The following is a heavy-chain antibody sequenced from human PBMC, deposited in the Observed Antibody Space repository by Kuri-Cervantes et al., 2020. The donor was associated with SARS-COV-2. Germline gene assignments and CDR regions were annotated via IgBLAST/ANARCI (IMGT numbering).Heavy chain of an antibody. D-gene: IGHD3-3*01. Sequence: SETLSLTCTVSGGSISSHYWSRIRQPAGKGLEWIGYIYTSGSTNYSPSLKSRVTISVDTSKNQFSLKLSSVTAADTAVYYCASHRSGYPNWFDPWGQGTLVTVSS. CDR2: IYTSGST. CDR1: GGSISSHY. V-gene: IGHV4-4*09. CDR3: ASHRSGYPNWFDP. J-gene: IGHJ5*02.